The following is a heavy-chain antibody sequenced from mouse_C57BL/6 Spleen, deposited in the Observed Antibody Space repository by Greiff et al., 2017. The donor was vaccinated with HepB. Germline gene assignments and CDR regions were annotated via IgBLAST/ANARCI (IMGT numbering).Heavy chain of an antibody. CDR3: ASGKERYWYFDV. V-gene: IGHV5-17*01. J-gene: IGHJ1*03. Sequence: DVQLVESGGGLVKPGGSLKLSCAASGFTFSDYGMHWVRQAPEKGLEWVAYISSGSSTIYYADTVKGRFTISRDNAKNTLFLQMTSLRSEDTAMYYCASGKERYWYFDVWGTGTTITVSS. CDR1: GFTFSDYG. CDR2: ISSGSSTI.